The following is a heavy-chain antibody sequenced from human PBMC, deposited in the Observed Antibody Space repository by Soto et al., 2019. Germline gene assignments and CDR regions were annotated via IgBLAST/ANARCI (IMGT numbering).Heavy chain of an antibody. V-gene: IGHV3-33*01. CDR2: IWYDGGNK. CDR1: AFKFSSYV. Sequence: GGSLRLSCAASAFKFSSYVMHWVPQAPGKGLEWVAVIWYDGGNKYYANSVKGRFTISRDNSKNTLYLQMNSLRAEDTAVYYCARDGQWLPRDGLRSSYYFDYWGQGTLVTVSS. D-gene: IGHD6-19*01. CDR3: ARDGQWLPRDGLRSSYYFDY. J-gene: IGHJ4*02.